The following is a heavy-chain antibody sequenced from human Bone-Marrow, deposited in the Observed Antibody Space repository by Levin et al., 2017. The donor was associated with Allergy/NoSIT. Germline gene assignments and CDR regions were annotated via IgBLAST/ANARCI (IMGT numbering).Heavy chain of an antibody. Sequence: QRGESLKISCEASGFIFPSYAMSWVRQAPGKGLEWVSAIRGSGDETYYTDSVKGRFTISRDNSKNTMSLQMNSLRAEDTAVYYCVKDRVIPVGLFDYWGLGTPVTVSS. CDR3: VKDRVIPVGLFDY. CDR1: GFIFPSYA. J-gene: IGHJ4*02. V-gene: IGHV3-23*01. D-gene: IGHD2-2*01. CDR2: IRGSGDET.